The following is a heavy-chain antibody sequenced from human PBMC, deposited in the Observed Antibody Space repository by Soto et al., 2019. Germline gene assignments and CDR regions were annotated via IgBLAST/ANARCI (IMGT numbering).Heavy chain of an antibody. CDR2: INPSGGST. CDR1: RYTFTSYY. D-gene: IGHD2-2*01. V-gene: IGHV1-46*01. Sequence: ASVKVSCKASRYTFTSYYMHWVRQAPGQGLEWMGIINPSGGSTSYAQKFQGRVTMTRDTSTSTVYMELSSLRSEDTAVYYCARGLLGGVVPAATDYYYYYGMDVWGQGTTVTVSS. CDR3: ARGLLGGVVPAATDYYYYYGMDV. J-gene: IGHJ6*02.